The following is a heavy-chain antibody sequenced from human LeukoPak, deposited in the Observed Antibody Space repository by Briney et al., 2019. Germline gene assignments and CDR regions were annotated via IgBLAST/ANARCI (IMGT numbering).Heavy chain of an antibody. CDR3: AKRGVVIRVILVGFHKEAYYFDS. J-gene: IGHJ4*02. V-gene: IGHV3-23*01. Sequence: QPGGSLRLSCAVSGITLSNYGMSWVRQAPGKGLEWVAGISDSGRSTNYADSVKGWFTISRENPKNTLYLQMNSLRAEDTAVYFCAKRGVVIRVILVGFHKEAYYFDSWGQGALVTVSS. CDR2: ISDSGRST. CDR1: GITLSNYG. D-gene: IGHD2-15*01.